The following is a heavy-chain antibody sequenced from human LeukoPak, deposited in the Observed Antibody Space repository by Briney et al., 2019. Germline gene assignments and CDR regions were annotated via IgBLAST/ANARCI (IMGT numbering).Heavy chain of an antibody. CDR1: GGSISSHY. V-gene: IGHV4-59*11. CDR3: ACGDWPFYFDY. Sequence: PSETLSLTCTVSGGSISSHYWSWIRQPPGKGLEWIGYIYYSGSTNYNPSLKSRVTISVDTSKNQFSLKLSSVTAADTAVYYCACGDWPFYFDYWGQGTLVTVSS. J-gene: IGHJ4*02. D-gene: IGHD3-10*01. CDR2: IYYSGST.